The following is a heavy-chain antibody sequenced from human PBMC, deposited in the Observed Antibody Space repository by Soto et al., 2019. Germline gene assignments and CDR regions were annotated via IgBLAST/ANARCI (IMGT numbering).Heavy chain of an antibody. CDR3: AKDNRDCSSTNCFVFDY. J-gene: IGHJ4*02. D-gene: IGHD2-2*01. CDR1: GFTFSGYW. V-gene: IGHV3-7*04. Sequence: EVQLVESGGGLVQPGGSLRLSCAASGFTFSGYWMSWVRQAPGKGLEWVANIKQDGSEKYYVDSVKGRFTISGDNAKNSLYLLMNSLRAEDTAVYYCAKDNRDCSSTNCFVFDYWGQGTLVTVSS. CDR2: IKQDGSEK.